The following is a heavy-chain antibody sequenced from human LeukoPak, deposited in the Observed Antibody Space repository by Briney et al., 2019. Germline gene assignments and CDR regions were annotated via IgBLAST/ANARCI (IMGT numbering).Heavy chain of an antibody. V-gene: IGHV3-48*04. CDR2: IDSSSSTI. J-gene: IGHJ4*02. Sequence: PGGSLRLSCAASGFTFSSYAMNWVRQAPGKGLEWVSYIDSSSSTIYYADSAKGRFTISRDNAKNSLFLQMNSLRAEDTAVYYCATPFDYWGQGTLVTVSS. CDR1: GFTFSSYA. CDR3: ATPFDY.